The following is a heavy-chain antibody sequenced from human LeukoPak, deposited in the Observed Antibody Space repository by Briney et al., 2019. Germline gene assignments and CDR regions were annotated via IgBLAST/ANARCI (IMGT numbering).Heavy chain of an antibody. CDR2: INSDGSST. CDR3: ARVVVNWNDPLFDY. CDR1: GFTFSSYW. V-gene: IGHV3-74*01. J-gene: IGHJ4*02. Sequence: PGGSLRLSCAASGFTFSSYWMSWVRQAPGKGLVWVSRINSDGSSTSYADSVKGRFTISRDNAKNTLYLQMNSLRAEDTAVYCCARVVVNWNDPLFDYWGQGTLVTVSS. D-gene: IGHD1-1*01.